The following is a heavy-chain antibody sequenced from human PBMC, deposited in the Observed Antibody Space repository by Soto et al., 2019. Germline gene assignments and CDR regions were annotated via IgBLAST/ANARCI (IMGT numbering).Heavy chain of an antibody. CDR3: ARGADIVVVVAGFDL. Sequence: QVQLVESGGGVVQPGRSLRLSCAASGFTFSSYAMHWVRQAPGKGLEWVAVISYDGSNKYYADSVKGRFTISRDNSKNTLYLQRNSLRAEDTAVYYCARGADIVVVVAGFDLWGRGTLVTVSS. V-gene: IGHV3-30-3*01. CDR1: GFTFSSYA. D-gene: IGHD2-15*01. J-gene: IGHJ2*01. CDR2: ISYDGSNK.